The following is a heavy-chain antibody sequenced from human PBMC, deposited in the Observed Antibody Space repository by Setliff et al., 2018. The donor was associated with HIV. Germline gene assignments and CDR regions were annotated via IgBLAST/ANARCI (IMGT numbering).Heavy chain of an antibody. CDR1: GYTFTNYY. D-gene: IGHD6-19*01. J-gene: IGHJ4*02. V-gene: IGHV1-46*01. CDR3: ARTLYSSFSSFDY. Sequence: ASVKVSCKASGYTFTNYYIHWVRQAPGQGLEWMGLINPSGGRTGYAQKFQGRLTMTRDTSRSTVYMELSSLRSEDTAVYYCARTLYSSFSSFDYWGQGTLVTVSS. CDR2: INPSGGRT.